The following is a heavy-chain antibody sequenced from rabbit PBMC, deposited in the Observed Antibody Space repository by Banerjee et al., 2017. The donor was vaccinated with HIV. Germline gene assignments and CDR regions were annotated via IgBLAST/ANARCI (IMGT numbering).Heavy chain of an antibody. J-gene: IGHJ4*01. D-gene: IGHD7-1*01. CDR1: GFSFSSSYW. CDR3: ARNYAGYGEHYFNL. V-gene: IGHV1S45*01. Sequence: QEQLEESGGDLVKPGASLTLTCTASGFSFSSSYWICWVRQAPGKGLEWIACIDAGSSGYTYYASWAKGRFTISKTSSTTVTLQMTSLTAADTATYFCARNYAGYGEHYFNLWGPGTLVTVS. CDR2: IDAGSSGYT.